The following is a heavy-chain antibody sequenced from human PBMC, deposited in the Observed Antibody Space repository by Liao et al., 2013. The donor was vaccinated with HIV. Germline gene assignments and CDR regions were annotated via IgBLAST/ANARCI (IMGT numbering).Heavy chain of an antibody. J-gene: IGHJ6*03. Sequence: QVQLQESGPGLVKPSETLSLTCNVSGGSISNYYWSWIRQPPGKGLEWIGYIYNSGSTNYNPSLRGRVTISLDTSKNQFSLKLSSVTAADTAVYYCARGFTGWSGYLSGNYYYYLDVWGKGTTVTVSS. D-gene: IGHD3-3*01. CDR3: ARGFTGWSGYLSGNYYYYLDV. CDR1: GGSISNYY. CDR2: IYNSGST. V-gene: IGHV4-59*08.